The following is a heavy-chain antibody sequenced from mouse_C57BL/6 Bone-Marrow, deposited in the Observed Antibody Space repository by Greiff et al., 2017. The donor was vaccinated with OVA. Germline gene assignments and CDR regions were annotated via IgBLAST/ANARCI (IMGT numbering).Heavy chain of an antibody. CDR1: GYTFTSYW. CDR3: ASSLDGYYRDY. V-gene: IGHV1-7*01. J-gene: IGHJ4*01. Sequence: QVHVKQSGAELAKPGASVKLSCKASGYTFTSYWMHWVKQRPGQGLEWIGYINPSSGYTKYNQKFKDKATLTADKSSSTAYMQLSSLTYEDSAVYYCASSLDGYYRDYWGQGTSVTVSS. D-gene: IGHD2-3*01. CDR2: INPSSGYT.